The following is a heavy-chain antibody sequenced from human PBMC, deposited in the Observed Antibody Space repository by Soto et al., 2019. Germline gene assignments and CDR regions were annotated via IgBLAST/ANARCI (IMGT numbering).Heavy chain of an antibody. CDR2: IYPGDSDT. CDR3: ARGQHCSSTSCSFDY. J-gene: IGHJ4*02. D-gene: IGHD2-2*01. V-gene: IGHV5-51*01. Sequence: PGESLKISCKGSGYSFTSYWIGWVRQMPGKGLEWMGIIYPGDSDTRYSPSFQGQVTISADKSISTAYLQWSSLKASDTAMYYCARGQHCSSTSCSFDYWGQGTLVTVSS. CDR1: GYSFTSYW.